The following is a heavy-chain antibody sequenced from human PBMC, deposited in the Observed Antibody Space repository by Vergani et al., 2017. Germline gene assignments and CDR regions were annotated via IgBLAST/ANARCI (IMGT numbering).Heavy chain of an antibody. J-gene: IGHJ4*02. CDR2: ISSSSSYT. V-gene: IGHV3-11*05. CDR1: GFTFSDYY. D-gene: IGHD3-9*01. CDR3: ARFNDILTGYPIGDY. Sequence: VQLVESGGGLVKPGGSLRLSCAASGFTFSDYYMSWIRQAPGKGLEWVSYISSSSSYTNYADSVKGRFTISRDNAKNSLYLQMNSLRAEDTAVYYCARFNDILTGYPIGDYWGQGTLVTVSS.